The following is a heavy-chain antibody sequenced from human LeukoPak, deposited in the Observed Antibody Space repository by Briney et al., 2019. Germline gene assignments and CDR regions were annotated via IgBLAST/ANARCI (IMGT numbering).Heavy chain of an antibody. CDR3: GSPHPQKTALGY. Sequence: PSETLSLTCTVSGGSISSGGYYWSWIRQHPGKGLEWIGYIYYSGSTYYNPSLKSRVTISVDTSKNQFSLKLSSVTAADTAVYYWGSPHPQKTALGYGGQETLVTVP. D-gene: IGHD3-16*01. CDR1: GGSISSGGYY. J-gene: IGHJ4*02. CDR2: IYYSGST. V-gene: IGHV4-31*03.